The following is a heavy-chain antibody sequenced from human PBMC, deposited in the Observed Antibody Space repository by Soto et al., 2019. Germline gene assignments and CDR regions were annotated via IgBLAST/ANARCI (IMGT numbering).Heavy chain of an antibody. D-gene: IGHD4-17*01. J-gene: IGHJ4*02. CDR3: AREVHDGDYVPQAPDY. CDR2: ISAYNGNT. CDR1: GYTFTSYG. Sequence: QVQLVQSGAEVKKPGASVKVSCKASGYTFTSYGISWVRQAPGQGLEWMGWISAYNGNTNYAQKLQGRATMTTDTXTXXAYMGLRGLRSADTAVYYCAREVHDGDYVPQAPDYWGQGTLVTVSS. V-gene: IGHV1-18*01.